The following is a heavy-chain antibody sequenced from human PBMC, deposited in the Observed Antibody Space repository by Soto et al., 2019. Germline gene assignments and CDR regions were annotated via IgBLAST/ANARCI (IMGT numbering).Heavy chain of an antibody. CDR3: AHKGPEDWPLDY. CDR1: GFSLSTSGVG. D-gene: IGHD3-9*01. CDR2: IYWDDSK. V-gene: IGHV2-5*02. J-gene: IGHJ4*02. Sequence: QITLKESGPTLVRPTQTLTLTCAFSGFSLSTSGVGGVWIRQPPGKALEWLAVIYWDDSKHYSPSLRSRLTITKDTSKNQVVLTMTNMDPMDTGTYYCAHKGPEDWPLDYWGQGTLVTVSS.